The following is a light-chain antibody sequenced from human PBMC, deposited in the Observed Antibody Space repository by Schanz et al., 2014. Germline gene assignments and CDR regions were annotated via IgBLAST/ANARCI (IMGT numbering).Light chain of an antibody. J-gene: IGLJ2*01. Sequence: QSALTQPASVSGSPGQSITISCAGTSSDVDGYKYVSWYQQHPGKAPKLMIYEVSNRPSGVPDRFSGSKSGNTASLSVSGLQAEDEADYYCSSYSTSSTPRVFGGGTKVTVL. CDR3: SSYSTSSTPRV. V-gene: IGLV2-14*01. CDR1: SSDVDGYKY. CDR2: EVS.